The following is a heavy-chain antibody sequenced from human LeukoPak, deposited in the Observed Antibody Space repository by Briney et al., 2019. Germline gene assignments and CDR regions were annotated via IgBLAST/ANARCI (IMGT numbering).Heavy chain of an antibody. CDR1: GFTFSSYA. D-gene: IGHD2-15*01. V-gene: IGHV3-23*01. CDR2: ISGSGGST. Sequence: PGGSLGLSCAASGFTFSSYAMSWVRQAPGKGLEWVSAISGSGGSTYYADSVKGRFTISRDNSKNTLYLQMNSLRAEDTAVYYCAKDYCSGGSCYSGYWGQGTLVTVSS. CDR3: AKDYCSGGSCYSGY. J-gene: IGHJ4*02.